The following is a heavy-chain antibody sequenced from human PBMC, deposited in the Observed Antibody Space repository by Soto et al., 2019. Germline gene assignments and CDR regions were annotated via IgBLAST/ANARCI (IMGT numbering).Heavy chain of an antibody. CDR1: GGTFSSYT. D-gene: IGHD3-10*01. CDR2: IIPILGIA. V-gene: IGHV1-69*02. CDR3: ARTYGSGTSFRYGY. J-gene: IGHJ4*02. Sequence: QVQLVQSGAEVKKPGSSVKVSCKACGGTFSSYTISWVRQAHGPGLEWMGRIIPILGIANYAQKFQGRVTITADKSTSTAYMELSSLRSEDTAVYYCARTYGSGTSFRYGYWGQGTLVTVSS.